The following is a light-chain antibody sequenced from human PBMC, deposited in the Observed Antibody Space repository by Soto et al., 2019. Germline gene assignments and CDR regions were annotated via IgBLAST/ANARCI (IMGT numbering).Light chain of an antibody. CDR2: EDD. CDR3: QSHDSTNVV. J-gene: IGLJ2*01. Sequence: NFMLTQPHSVSESPGKTVTISCTGSGGSIATNYVQWHQQRPGSAPTTVIYEDDKRPSGVPDRFSGSIDSSSNSASLLISGLKPDDEADYYCQSHDSTNVVFGRGTKLTVL. CDR1: GGSIATNY. V-gene: IGLV6-57*02.